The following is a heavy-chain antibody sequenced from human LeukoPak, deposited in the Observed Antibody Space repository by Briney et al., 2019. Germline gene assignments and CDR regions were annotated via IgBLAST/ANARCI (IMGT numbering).Heavy chain of an antibody. CDR3: ARGRYGWLPFDY. D-gene: IGHD3-16*01. J-gene: IGHJ4*02. Sequence: PSATLSLTCTVSGASISSYYWSWIRQPAGKGLEWIGRIYTSGSTNYNPSLKSRVTISVDTSKNQFTLKLSSVTAADTAVYYCARGRYGWLPFDYWGQGTLVTVSS. CDR2: IYTSGST. CDR1: GASISSYY. V-gene: IGHV4-4*07.